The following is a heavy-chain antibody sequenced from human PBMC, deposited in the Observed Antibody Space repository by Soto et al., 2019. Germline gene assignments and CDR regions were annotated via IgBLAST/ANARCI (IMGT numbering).Heavy chain of an antibody. Sequence: LRLSCAASGFTFSSYAMSWVRQAPGKGLEWVSAISGSGGSTYYADSVKGRFTISRDNSKNTLYLQMNSLRAEDTAVYYCAKDRYYDILTGYPPHHYWGQGTLVTVSS. D-gene: IGHD3-9*01. CDR2: ISGSGGST. CDR3: AKDRYYDILTGYPPHHY. CDR1: GFTFSSYA. J-gene: IGHJ4*02. V-gene: IGHV3-23*01.